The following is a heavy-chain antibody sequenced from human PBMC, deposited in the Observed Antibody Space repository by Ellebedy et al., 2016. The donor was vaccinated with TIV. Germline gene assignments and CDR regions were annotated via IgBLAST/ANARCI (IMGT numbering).Heavy chain of an antibody. CDR2: VSYDGNNE. CDR1: GFTFSRYS. CDR3: ARVNAPFPLRSTTPLYGMDV. J-gene: IGHJ6*02. D-gene: IGHD4-17*01. Sequence: GESLKISXAASGFTFSRYSMHWVRQAPVKGLEWVAVVSYDGNNEYYADSVKGRFTISRDNSKNTLYLQMKSLRVEDTAVYYCARVNAPFPLRSTTPLYGMDVWGQGTTVTVSS. V-gene: IGHV3-30-3*01.